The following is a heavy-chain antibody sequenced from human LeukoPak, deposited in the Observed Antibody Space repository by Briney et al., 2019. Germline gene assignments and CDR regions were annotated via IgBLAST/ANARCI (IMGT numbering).Heavy chain of an antibody. CDR1: GGTFSRYA. J-gene: IGHJ4*02. CDR3: ARDPARYCSGGNCYSWEL. Sequence: GASVNVSCKASGGTFSRYAINWVRQAPGQGLEWMGGIIPIFGATNYAQKFQGRVTITADESTSTAYMELSSLKSEDTAVYYCARDPARYCSGGNCYSWELWGQGTLVTVSS. V-gene: IGHV1-69*13. D-gene: IGHD2-15*01. CDR2: IIPIFGAT.